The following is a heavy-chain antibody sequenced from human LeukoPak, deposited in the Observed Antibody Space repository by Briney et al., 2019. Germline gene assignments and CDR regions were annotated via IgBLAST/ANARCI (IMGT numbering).Heavy chain of an antibody. V-gene: IGHV3-30*02. J-gene: IGHJ4*02. CDR3: AKPYCSSTSCPPYY. CDR2: IRYDGSNK. D-gene: IGHD2-2*01. Sequence: GRSLRLSCAASGFTFSSYGMHWVRQAPGKGLEWVAFIRYDGSNKYYADSVKGRFTISRDNSKNTLYLQMNSLRAEDTAVYYCAKPYCSSTSCPPYYWGQGTLVTVSS. CDR1: GFTFSSYG.